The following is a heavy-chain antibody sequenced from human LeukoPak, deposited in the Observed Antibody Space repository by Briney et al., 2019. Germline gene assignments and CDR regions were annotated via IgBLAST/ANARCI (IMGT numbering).Heavy chain of an antibody. V-gene: IGHV3-30*03. J-gene: IGHJ5*02. D-gene: IGHD6-6*01. CDR3: ARGRPSSNIAARGNWFDP. CDR1: GFTFSSYG. CDR2: ISYDGSNK. Sequence: GRSLRLSCAASGFTFSSYGMHWVRQAPGKGLEWVAVISYDGSNKYYADSVKGRFTISRDNSKNTLYLQMNSLRADDTAVYYCARGRPSSNIAARGNWFDPWGQGTLVTVSS.